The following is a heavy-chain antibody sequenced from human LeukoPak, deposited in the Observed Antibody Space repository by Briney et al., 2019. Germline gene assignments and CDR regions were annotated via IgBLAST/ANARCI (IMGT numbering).Heavy chain of an antibody. D-gene: IGHD2-15*01. Sequence: PSETLSLTCTVSGGSISSYYWSWIRQPPGKGLEWIGYIYYSGSTNYNPSLKSRVTISVDTSKNQFSLKLSSVTAADTAVYYCARASIIIAATGRRNWFDPWGQGTLVTVSS. CDR2: IYYSGST. V-gene: IGHV4-59*01. J-gene: IGHJ5*02. CDR1: GGSISSYY. CDR3: ARASIIIAATGRRNWFDP.